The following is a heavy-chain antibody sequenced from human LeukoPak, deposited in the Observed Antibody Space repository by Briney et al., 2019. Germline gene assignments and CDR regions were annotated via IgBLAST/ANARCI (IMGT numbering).Heavy chain of an antibody. V-gene: IGHV4-59*01. CDR3: ARDSRPAHYYDSSGQDWYFDL. CDR1: GGSISSYY. J-gene: IGHJ2*01. D-gene: IGHD3-22*01. CDR2: IYYSGTT. Sequence: PSETLSLTCTVSGGSISSYYWSWIRQPPGKGLEWIGYIYYSGTTNYNPSLKSRVTISVVTSKNQFSLKLSSVTAADTAVYYCARDSRPAHYYDSSGQDWYFDLWGRGTLVTVPS.